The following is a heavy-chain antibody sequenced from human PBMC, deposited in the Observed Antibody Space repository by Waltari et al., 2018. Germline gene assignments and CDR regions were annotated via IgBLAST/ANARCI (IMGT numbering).Heavy chain of an antibody. CDR1: GSPFHTYA. CDR3: FYGSGSYMEV. V-gene: IGHV3-23*01. D-gene: IGHD3-10*01. J-gene: IGHJ4*02. Sequence: EVQVLESGGGLAQPGGSLRLSCTVSGSPFHTYAMSGVRQASGKGLEWVSTVTGDGAGTFYAASVKGRFTISRDNSKNTVYLQMNSLRADDTAVFYCFYGSGSYMEVWGQGTLVTVSS. CDR2: VTGDGAGT.